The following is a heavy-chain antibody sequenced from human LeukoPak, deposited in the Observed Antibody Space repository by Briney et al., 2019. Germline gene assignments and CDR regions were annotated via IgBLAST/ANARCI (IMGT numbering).Heavy chain of an antibody. CDR1: GFTFSSYE. V-gene: IGHV3-48*03. Sequence: GGSLRLSCAASGFTFSSYEMNWVRQAPGKGLEWVSYISSSGSIIYYADSVKGRFTISRDNAKNSLYLQMNSPRAEHTAIYYCAKKEYSSGHSYWYLDLWGRGTLVTVPS. J-gene: IGHJ2*01. CDR3: AKKEYSSGHSYWYLDL. CDR2: ISSSGSII. D-gene: IGHD6-19*01.